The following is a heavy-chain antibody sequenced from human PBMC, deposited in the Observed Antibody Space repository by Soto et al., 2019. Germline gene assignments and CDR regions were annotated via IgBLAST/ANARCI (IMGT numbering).Heavy chain of an antibody. Sequence: EMQLLESGGDLVQPGGSLRLSYAASAFTFSSYAVTWVRQAPGKGLEWVSAISSSGDDTYYADSVKSRFTISRDNSKHTLYLHMNSLRAEDTAIFYCAKASSSPSTTTNRDFWGQGTLVTVSS. V-gene: IGHV3-23*01. D-gene: IGHD6-6*01. J-gene: IGHJ4*02. CDR3: AKASSSPSTTTNRDF. CDR2: ISSSGDDT. CDR1: AFTFSSYA.